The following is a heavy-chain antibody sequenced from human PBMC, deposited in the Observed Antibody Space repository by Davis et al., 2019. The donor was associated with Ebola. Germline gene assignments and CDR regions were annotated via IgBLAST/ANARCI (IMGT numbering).Heavy chain of an antibody. J-gene: IGHJ5*02. CDR3: ARVRGSSSWYGGWFDP. CDR1: GGSFSGYY. V-gene: IGHV4-34*01. CDR2: ITHIGST. D-gene: IGHD6-13*01. Sequence: SETLSLTCAVYGGSFSGYYWSWIRQPPGKGLEWIGEITHIGSTNYNPSLKSRVTISVDTSKKQFSLKLSSVTAADTAVYYCARVRGSSSWYGGWFDPWGQGTLVTVSS.